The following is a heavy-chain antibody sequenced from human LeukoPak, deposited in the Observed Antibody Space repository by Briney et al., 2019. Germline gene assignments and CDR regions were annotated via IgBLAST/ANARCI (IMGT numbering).Heavy chain of an antibody. D-gene: IGHD4-23*01. J-gene: IGHJ4*02. CDR1: GGSISSGDYY. Sequence: PSQTQSLTCTVSGGSISSGDYYWSWIRQPPGKGLEWIGYIYYSGSTYYNPSLKSRVTISVDTSKNQFSLKLSSVTAADTAVYYCARVRNGDYGGNRYFDYWGQGTLVTVSS. CDR3: ARVRNGDYGGNRYFDY. V-gene: IGHV4-30-4*08. CDR2: IYYSGST.